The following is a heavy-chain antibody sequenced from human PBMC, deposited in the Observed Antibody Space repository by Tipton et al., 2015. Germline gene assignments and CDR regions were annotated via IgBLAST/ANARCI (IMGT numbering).Heavy chain of an antibody. Sequence: TLSLTCTVSGGSISSSSYYWAWIRQPPGKGLEWIGYIQYSGSTNYNPSLKSRATISVDTSKTQFSLKMSSVTASDTAVYYCARARGRHGGLFDSWGQGILVSVSS. V-gene: IGHV4-61*05. CDR2: IQYSGST. CDR1: GGSISSSSYY. J-gene: IGHJ4*02. D-gene: IGHD4-23*01. CDR3: ARARGRHGGLFDS.